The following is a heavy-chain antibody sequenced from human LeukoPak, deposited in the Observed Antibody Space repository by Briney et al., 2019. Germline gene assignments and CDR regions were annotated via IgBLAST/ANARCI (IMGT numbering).Heavy chain of an antibody. CDR2: IIPIFGTA. Sequence: ASVKVSCKASGGTFSSYAISWVRQAPGQGLERMGGIIPIFGTANYAQKFQGRVTITADESTSTAYMELSSLRSEDTAVYYCARGPSSPTSNYMDVWGKGTTVTVSS. V-gene: IGHV1-69*13. D-gene: IGHD6-6*01. CDR1: GGTFSSYA. J-gene: IGHJ6*03. CDR3: ARGPSSPTSNYMDV.